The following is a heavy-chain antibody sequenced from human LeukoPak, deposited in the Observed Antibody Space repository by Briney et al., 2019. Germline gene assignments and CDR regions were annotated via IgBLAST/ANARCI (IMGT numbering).Heavy chain of an antibody. J-gene: IGHJ4*02. V-gene: IGHV5-10-1*01. CDR2: IDPSDSYT. CDR1: GYSFTSYW. D-gene: IGHD3-10*01. CDR3: ARHSGGSGSYYNLPFDY. Sequence: GESLKISWKGSGYSFTSYWISWVRQMPGKGLEWMGRIDPSDSYTNYSPSFQGHVTISADKSISTAYLQWSSLKASDTAMYYCARHSGGSGSYYNLPFDYWGQGTLVTVSS.